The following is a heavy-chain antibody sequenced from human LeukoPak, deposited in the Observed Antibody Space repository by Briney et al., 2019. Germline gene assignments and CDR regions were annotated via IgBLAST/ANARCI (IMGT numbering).Heavy chain of an antibody. D-gene: IGHD1-1*01. Sequence: SDNLSLTCSVSGGSIDTYYWSWIRQSPGKGLEWIGYIYYFRNTDYNPSLKIRVTISVDTSKNQFSLNLRSVTAADTAVYYCAKLRSPRAFWGQGILVRVSS. CDR1: GGSIDTYY. V-gene: IGHV4-59*07. CDR2: IYYFRNT. CDR3: AKLRSPRAF. J-gene: IGHJ4*02.